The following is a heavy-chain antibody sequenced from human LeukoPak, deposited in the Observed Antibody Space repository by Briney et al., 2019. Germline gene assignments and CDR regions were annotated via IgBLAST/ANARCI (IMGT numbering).Heavy chain of an antibody. CDR1: GGSISSYC. CDR3: ARVCNGGSCYGWFDP. Sequence: PSETLSLTCTVSGGSISSYCWSWIRQPPGKGLEWIGYIYYSGSTNYNPSLKSRVTISVDTSKNQFSLKLSSVTAADTAVYYCARVCNGGSCYGWFDPWGQGTLVTVSS. CDR2: IYYSGST. D-gene: IGHD2-15*01. V-gene: IGHV4-59*01. J-gene: IGHJ5*02.